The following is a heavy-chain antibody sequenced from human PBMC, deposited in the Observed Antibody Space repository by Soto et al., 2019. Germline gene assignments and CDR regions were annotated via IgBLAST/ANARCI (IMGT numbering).Heavy chain of an antibody. CDR1: GFTFRSYV. J-gene: IGHJ1*01. D-gene: IGHD3-16*01. CDR3: ARGGPTGGLDV. V-gene: IGHV3-30*19. Sequence: QVQLVESGGGVVQPGTSLRVSCVGSGFTFRSYVIHWVRQAPGKGLEWVALTSYDGSDKYYGDSVRGRFTISRDNSRNKVDLQMDGLRLEDTALYYCARGGPTGGLDVWGQGTLVSVSS. CDR2: TSYDGSDK.